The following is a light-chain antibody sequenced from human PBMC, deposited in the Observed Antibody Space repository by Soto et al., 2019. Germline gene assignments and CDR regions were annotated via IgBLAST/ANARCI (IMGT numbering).Light chain of an antibody. V-gene: IGKV3-20*01. J-gene: IGKJ3*01. Sequence: EIVLTQSPGTLSLSPGERATLSCRASQSISSTYIAWYQQKPGQAPRLLIYAASSRATGIPDRFSGSGSGTDFTLTISRLEPEDFAVYYCQQYGSSPRFTFGPGTKVDIK. CDR3: QQYGSSPRFT. CDR1: QSISSTY. CDR2: AAS.